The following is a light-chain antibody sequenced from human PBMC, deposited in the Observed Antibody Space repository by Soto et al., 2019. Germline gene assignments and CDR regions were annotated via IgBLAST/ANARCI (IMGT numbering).Light chain of an antibody. CDR1: QSVSNNY. Sequence: EIVLTQSPGTLSLSPGERATLSCRASQSVSNNYLAWYQQKPGQAPRLLIYGASNRATGIPDRFSGSGSGTDFTLTINRLEPEDFALYYCQQYGSSPPKTFGQGTKVDIK. CDR3: QQYGSSPPKT. CDR2: GAS. V-gene: IGKV3-20*01. J-gene: IGKJ1*01.